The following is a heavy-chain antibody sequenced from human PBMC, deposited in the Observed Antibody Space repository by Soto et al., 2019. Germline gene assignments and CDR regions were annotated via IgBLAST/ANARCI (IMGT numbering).Heavy chain of an antibody. Sequence: ASVKVSCKASGYTFTAYAMHWVRQAPGQRLEWMGWINAGNGNTKYSRKFQGRVTITRDTSASTAYMELSSLRSEDTAVYYCARAVAVPADFDYWGQGTLVTVSS. V-gene: IGHV1-3*01. CDR1: GYTFTAYA. CDR3: ARAVAVPADFDY. D-gene: IGHD6-19*01. J-gene: IGHJ4*02. CDR2: INAGNGNT.